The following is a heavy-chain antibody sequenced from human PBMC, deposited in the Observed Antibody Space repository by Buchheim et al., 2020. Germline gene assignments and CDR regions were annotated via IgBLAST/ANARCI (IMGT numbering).Heavy chain of an antibody. Sequence: EVQLVESGGDLVQPGGSLRLSCVVSGFKFSDYSMNWVRQAPGKGLEWISYIDSSSRTIYYADSVKGRFTVSRDNAKNSLYLQMNSLTNDNAAVYYGAREVPTVISDYWGQGTL. V-gene: IGHV3-48*02. D-gene: IGHD4-17*01. CDR3: AREVPTVISDY. CDR2: IDSSSRTI. CDR1: GFKFSDYS. J-gene: IGHJ4*02.